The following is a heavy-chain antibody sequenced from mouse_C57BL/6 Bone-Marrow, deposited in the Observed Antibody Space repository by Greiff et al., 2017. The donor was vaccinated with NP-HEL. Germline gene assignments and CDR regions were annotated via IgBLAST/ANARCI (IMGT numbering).Heavy chain of an antibody. CDR3: ARRSCYAMDY. V-gene: IGHV5-17*01. CDR1: GFTFSDYG. CDR2: ISSGSSTI. Sequence: EVHLVESGGGLVKPGGSLKLSCAASGFTFSDYGMHWVRQAPEKGLEWVAYISSGSSTIYYADTVKGRLTISRDNAKNTLFLQMTSLRSEDTAMYYCARRSCYAMDYWGQGTSVTVSS. J-gene: IGHJ4*01.